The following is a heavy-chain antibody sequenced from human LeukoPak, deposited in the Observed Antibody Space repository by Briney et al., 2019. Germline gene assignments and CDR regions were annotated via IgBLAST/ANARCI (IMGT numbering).Heavy chain of an antibody. CDR2: ISSSSSTI. CDR1: GFTFSSYR. J-gene: IGHJ4*02. V-gene: IGHV3-48*01. CDR3: AKDLLPYYYGSGSYYDY. D-gene: IGHD3-10*01. Sequence: GGSLRLSCAASGFTFSSYRMNWVRQAPGKGLEWVSYISSSSSTIYYADSVKGRFTISRDNAKNSLYLQMNSLRAEDTAVYYCAKDLLPYYYGSGSYYDYWGQGTLVTVSS.